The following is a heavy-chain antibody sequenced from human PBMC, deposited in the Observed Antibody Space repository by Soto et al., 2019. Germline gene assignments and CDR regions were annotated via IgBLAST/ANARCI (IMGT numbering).Heavy chain of an antibody. CDR3: ARVRQLGNYYYCYMDV. D-gene: IGHD7-27*01. CDR1: GFTFSSYS. V-gene: IGHV3-21*01. J-gene: IGHJ6*03. Sequence: GGSLRLSCAASGFTFSSYSMNWVRQAPGKGLEWVSSMISKSSYIYYAGSVKGRLTISRDNAKNALYLQMNSLRAEDKAVYYCARVRQLGNYYYCYMDVWGKGTTVTVSS. CDR2: MISKSSYI.